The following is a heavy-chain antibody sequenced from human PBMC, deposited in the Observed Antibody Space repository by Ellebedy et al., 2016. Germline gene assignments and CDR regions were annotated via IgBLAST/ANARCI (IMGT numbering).Heavy chain of an antibody. CDR2: IVAGYGGT. D-gene: IGHD2-21*01. CDR1: GYTFTSNS. Sequence: ASVKVSCKASGYTFTSNSIHWVRQAPGHRLEWMGWIVAGYGGTSYSQRFQGRITITRDTSASTAYMELSSLNFEDTAVYYCARERIPGGGAFEIWGQGTMVTVSS. V-gene: IGHV1-3*01. CDR3: ARERIPGGGAFEI. J-gene: IGHJ3*02.